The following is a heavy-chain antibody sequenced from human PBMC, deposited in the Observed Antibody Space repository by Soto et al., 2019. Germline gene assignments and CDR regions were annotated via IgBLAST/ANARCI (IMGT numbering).Heavy chain of an antibody. CDR2: IYYSGST. J-gene: IGHJ4*02. V-gene: IGHV4-59*08. D-gene: IGHD3-22*01. Sequence: PSETLSLTCTVSGGSISSYYWSWIRQPPGKGLEWIGYIYYSGSTNYNPSLKSRVTISVDTSKNHFSLRLNSVTAADTAVYYCGRGSNSYYPDYWGQGTLVTVSS. CDR1: GGSISSYY. CDR3: GRGSNSYYPDY.